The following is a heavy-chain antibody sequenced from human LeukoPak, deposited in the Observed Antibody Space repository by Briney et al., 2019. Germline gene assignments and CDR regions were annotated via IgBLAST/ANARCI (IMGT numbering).Heavy chain of an antibody. CDR3: AREAQDIVAGRVARSFDY. Sequence: PGGSLRLSCAASGFTFSSYAMHWVRQAPGKGLEWVAVISYDGSNKYYADSVKGRFTISRDNSKNTLYLQMNSLRAEDTAVYYCAREAQDIVAGRVARSFDYWGQGTLVTVSS. V-gene: IGHV3-30-3*01. D-gene: IGHD5-12*01. CDR2: ISYDGSNK. J-gene: IGHJ4*02. CDR1: GFTFSSYA.